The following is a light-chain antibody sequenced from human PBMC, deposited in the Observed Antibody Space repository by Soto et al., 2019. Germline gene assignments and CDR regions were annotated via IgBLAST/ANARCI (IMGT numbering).Light chain of an antibody. CDR1: QSSSDEY. CDR2: GVF. CDR3: QHYGYPQWT. V-gene: IGKV3-20*01. Sequence: VLTQSPDTLSLSAGETATLSCRARQSSSDEYVDWYQQRSGQPPRLLIYGVFIRATGIPDRFSGSGSATDFTLTISRLEPEDIAVYYCQHYGYPQWTFGPGTKVDI. J-gene: IGKJ1*01.